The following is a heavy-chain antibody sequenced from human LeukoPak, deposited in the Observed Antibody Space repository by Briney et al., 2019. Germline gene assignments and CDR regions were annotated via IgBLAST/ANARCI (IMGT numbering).Heavy chain of an antibody. D-gene: IGHD4/OR15-4a*01. CDR1: GFTFSSYA. V-gene: IGHV3-23*01. J-gene: IGHJ4*02. Sequence: QPGGSLRLSCTASGFTFSSYAMSWVRQAPGKGLEWVSTISGSGGSTYYADSVKGRFTISRDNSKNTLYLQMNSLRAEDTAVYYCARRAGAYSHPYDYWGQGTLVTVSS. CDR3: ARRAGAYSHPYDY. CDR2: ISGSGGST.